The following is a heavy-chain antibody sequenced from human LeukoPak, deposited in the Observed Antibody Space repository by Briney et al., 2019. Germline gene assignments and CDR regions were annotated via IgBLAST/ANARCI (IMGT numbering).Heavy chain of an antibody. Sequence: PSETLSLTCTVSGGGISDYYWSWIRQPPGKGLEWIGYIYYTGSTNYSPSLKSRVTISVDTSKNQFSLKLSSVTAADTAVYYCARYCSRTTCSNWFDPWGQGTLVTVSS. D-gene: IGHD2-2*01. CDR3: ARYCSRTTCSNWFDP. V-gene: IGHV4-59*01. CDR2: IYYTGST. CDR1: GGGISDYY. J-gene: IGHJ5*02.